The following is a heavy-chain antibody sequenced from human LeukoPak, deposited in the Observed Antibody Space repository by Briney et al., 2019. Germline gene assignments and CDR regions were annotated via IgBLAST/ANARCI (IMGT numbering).Heavy chain of an antibody. J-gene: IGHJ6*03. D-gene: IGHD2-15*01. CDR1: GGSISSHY. V-gene: IGHV4-4*08. Sequence: PSETLSLTCTVSGGSISSHYWSWIRQPPGKGLEWIGYIYTSGSTNYNPSLKSRVTISVDTSKNQFSLKLSSVTAADTAVYYCAKVASETYSYYYMDVWDKGTTVTISS. CDR2: IYTSGST. CDR3: AKVASETYSYYYMDV.